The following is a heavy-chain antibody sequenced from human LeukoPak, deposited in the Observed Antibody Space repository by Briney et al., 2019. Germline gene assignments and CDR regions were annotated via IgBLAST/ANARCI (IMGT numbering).Heavy chain of an antibody. CDR2: LGWNGDII. CDR1: GVTFDDYS. V-gene: IGHV3-9*01. J-gene: IGHJ4*02. D-gene: IGHD6-13*01. Sequence: SLRLSCAASGVTFDDYSMHWVRQSLGKGLGWLSGLGWNGDIIDYADSVKGRSTISRDNAKNSLCLQMHSLKTEDTALYYCAKGSLIAASGTLFDFWGQGTRVTVSS. CDR3: AKGSLIAASGTLFDF.